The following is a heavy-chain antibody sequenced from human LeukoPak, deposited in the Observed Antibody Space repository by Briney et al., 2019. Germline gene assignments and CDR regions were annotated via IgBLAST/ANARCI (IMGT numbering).Heavy chain of an antibody. CDR3: AREKGSRITMVRGIPDY. V-gene: IGHV3-33*01. Sequence: SGGSLRLSCAASGFTFSHYDIHWVRQAPGKGLEWVAVIWYDGTNKYYADSVRGRFTISRDNSKNTLYLQMNSLRAEDMALYYCAREKGSRITMVRGIPDYWGQGTLVTVSS. CDR1: GFTFSHYD. D-gene: IGHD3-10*01. J-gene: IGHJ4*02. CDR2: IWYDGTNK.